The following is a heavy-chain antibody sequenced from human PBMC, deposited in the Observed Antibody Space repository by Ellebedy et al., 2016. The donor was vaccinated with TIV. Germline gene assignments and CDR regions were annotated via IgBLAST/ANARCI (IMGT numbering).Heavy chain of an antibody. V-gene: IGHV3-9*01. CDR2: ISWNSGST. J-gene: IGHJ6*02. CDR1: GFSFDDYA. Sequence: SLKISXAASGFSFDDYAMHWVRQAPGKGLEWVSGISWNSGSTGYADSVKGRFTISRDNAKDSLYLQMDSLRAEDTALYYCAKDLDVWTTYYYYYAMDVWGQGTTVTVSS. D-gene: IGHD3/OR15-3a*01. CDR3: AKDLDVWTTYYYYYAMDV.